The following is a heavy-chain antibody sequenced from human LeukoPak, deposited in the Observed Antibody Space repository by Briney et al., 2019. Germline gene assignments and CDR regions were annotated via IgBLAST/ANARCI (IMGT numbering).Heavy chain of an antibody. Sequence: PGRSLRLSCAASGFTFGDYAMHWVRQAPGKGQEWVLGISWNSGSIGYADSVKGRFTISRDNAKNSLYLQMNSLRAEDTALYYCAKGFLRVPAASWIDPWGQGTLVTVSS. CDR3: AKGFLRVPAASWIDP. J-gene: IGHJ5*01. CDR2: ISWNSGSI. D-gene: IGHD2-2*01. CDR1: GFTFGDYA. V-gene: IGHV3-9*01.